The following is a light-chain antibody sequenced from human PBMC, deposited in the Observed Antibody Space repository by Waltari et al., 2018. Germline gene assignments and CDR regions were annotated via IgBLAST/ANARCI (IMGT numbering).Light chain of an antibody. V-gene: IGKV1-33*01. CDR2: DAS. CDR1: QDITNS. Sequence: DIQMTQSPSSLSASVGDRVTITCQASQDITNSLNWYQQKSGKAPQLLIYDASNLETGVPSRFSGSGSGTDFTFTISSLQPEDVATYYCQQLHSYPRAFGGGTKVESK. J-gene: IGKJ4*01. CDR3: QQLHSYPRA.